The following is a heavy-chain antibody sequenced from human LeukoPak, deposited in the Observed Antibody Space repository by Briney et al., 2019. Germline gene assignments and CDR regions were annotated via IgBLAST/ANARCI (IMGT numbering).Heavy chain of an antibody. J-gene: IGHJ1*01. CDR1: GYSISSGYY. V-gene: IGHV4-38-2*02. D-gene: IGHD5-18*01. CDR3: ARGRPRIQLRLPGGYFQH. Sequence: SETLSLTCTVSGYSISSGYYWGWIRQPPGKGLEWIGSIYHSGSTYYNPSLKSRVTISVDTSKNQFSLKLSSVTAADTAVYYCARGRPRIQLRLPGGYFQHWGQGTLVTVSS. CDR2: IYHSGST.